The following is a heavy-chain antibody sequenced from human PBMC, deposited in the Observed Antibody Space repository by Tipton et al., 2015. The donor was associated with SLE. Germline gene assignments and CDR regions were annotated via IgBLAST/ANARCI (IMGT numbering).Heavy chain of an antibody. CDR3: ARLRRFGELRAWFDP. D-gene: IGHD3-10*01. CDR2: INHSGST. V-gene: IGHV4-34*01. Sequence: SLTCAVYGGSFSGYYWSWIRQPPGKGLEWIGEINHSGSTNYNPSLKSRVTISVDTSKNQFSLKLSSVTAADTAVYYCARLRRFGELRAWFDPWGQGTLVTVSS. J-gene: IGHJ5*02. CDR1: GGSFSGYY.